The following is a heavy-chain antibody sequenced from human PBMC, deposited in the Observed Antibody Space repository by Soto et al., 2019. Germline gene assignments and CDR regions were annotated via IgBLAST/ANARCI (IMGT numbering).Heavy chain of an antibody. Sequence: EVQLVESGGGLVKPGGSLRLSCAASGFTFRIYSMNWVRQAPGKGLEWVSTLSRSSDYIYYADSVKGRFTISRDNAKNSLFLQMNSLRADDTAVYYCTRGLSTAMPGGFDYWGQGALVTVSS. CDR3: TRGLSTAMPGGFDY. CDR1: GFTFRIYS. J-gene: IGHJ4*02. D-gene: IGHD2-2*01. CDR2: LSRSSDYI. V-gene: IGHV3-21*01.